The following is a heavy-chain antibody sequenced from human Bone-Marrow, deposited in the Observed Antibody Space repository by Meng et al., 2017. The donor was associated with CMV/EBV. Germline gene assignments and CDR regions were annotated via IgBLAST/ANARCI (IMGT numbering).Heavy chain of an antibody. V-gene: IGHV3-11*01. CDR2: ISSSGSTI. J-gene: IGHJ6*02. Sequence: GESLKISCAASGFTFSDYYMSWIRQAPGKGLEWVSYISSSGSTIYYADSVKGRFTISRDNAKNSLYLQMYSLRAEDTAVYYCARILYCSSTSCYTDYYYGMDVWGQGTTVTVSS. D-gene: IGHD2-2*02. CDR1: GFTFSDYY. CDR3: ARILYCSSTSCYTDYYYGMDV.